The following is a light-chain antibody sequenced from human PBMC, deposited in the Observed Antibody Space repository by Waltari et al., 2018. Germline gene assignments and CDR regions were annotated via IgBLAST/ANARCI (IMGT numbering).Light chain of an antibody. Sequence: ALQMPQSPSSLSASVGDSVTITCRASQGIRNDLGRYQQKPGKPPKLLIYAASTLQTGVPSRFSGSGFGTDFTLTISSLQPADFATYYCLQDSNYPFTFGPGTKVDIK. CDR3: LQDSNYPFT. CDR1: QGIRND. V-gene: IGKV1-6*02. J-gene: IGKJ3*01. CDR2: AAS.